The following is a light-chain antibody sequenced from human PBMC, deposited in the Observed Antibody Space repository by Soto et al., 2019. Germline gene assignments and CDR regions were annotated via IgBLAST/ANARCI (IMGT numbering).Light chain of an antibody. CDR1: QGIGNL. CDR3: QKYNSAPCT. Sequence: DIQMTQSPSSLSASIGDRVTITCRASQGIGNLLAWLQQKPGKAPNLLIYGASNLQSGVPSRFSGSGSGTDFTLTISSLQPEDVAIYYCQKYNSAPCTFGPGTKVDIK. J-gene: IGKJ3*01. V-gene: IGKV1-27*01. CDR2: GAS.